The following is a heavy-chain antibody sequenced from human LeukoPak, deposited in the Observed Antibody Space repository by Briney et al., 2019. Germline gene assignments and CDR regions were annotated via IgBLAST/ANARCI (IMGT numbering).Heavy chain of an antibody. CDR3: ARVVYYYDSSGYPGAFDI. J-gene: IGHJ3*02. V-gene: IGHV3-48*01. CDR1: GFTFSSYS. D-gene: IGHD3-22*01. Sequence: GGSLRLSCAASGFTFSSYSMNWVRQAPGKGLEWLSYISTSSTTIYYADSVKGRFTISRDNAKNSLYLQMNSLRAEDTAVYYCARVVYYYDSSGYPGAFDIWGQGTMVTVSS. CDR2: ISTSSTTI.